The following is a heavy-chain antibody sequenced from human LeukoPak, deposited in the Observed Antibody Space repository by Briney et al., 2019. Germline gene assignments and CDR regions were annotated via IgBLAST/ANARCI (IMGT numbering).Heavy chain of an antibody. V-gene: IGHV4-59*08. CDR2: NDYSGST. J-gene: IGHJ3*02. D-gene: IGHD3-10*01. CDR3: ARLSVYGSVSVAAFDI. CDR1: GGSISSYY. Sequence: SETLSLTCTVSGGSISSYYWSWIRQPPGKGLEWIGYNDYSGSTYYNPSLKSRVTISVDTSKNQFSLKLSSVTAADTAVYYCARLSVYGSVSVAAFDIWGQGTMVTVSS.